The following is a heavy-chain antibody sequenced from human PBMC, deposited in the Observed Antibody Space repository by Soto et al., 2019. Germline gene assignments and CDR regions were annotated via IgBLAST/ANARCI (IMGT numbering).Heavy chain of an antibody. D-gene: IGHD3-3*01. J-gene: IGHJ4*02. CDR1: GFTFSSYA. Sequence: PGGSLRLSCAASGFTFSSYAMSWVRQAPGKGLEWVSAISGSGGSTYYADSVKGRFTISRDNSKNTLYLQMNSLRAEDTAVYYCAKDHYDFWSGYYTGGYYFDYWGQRTLVTVSS. V-gene: IGHV3-23*01. CDR2: ISGSGGST. CDR3: AKDHYDFWSGYYTGGYYFDY.